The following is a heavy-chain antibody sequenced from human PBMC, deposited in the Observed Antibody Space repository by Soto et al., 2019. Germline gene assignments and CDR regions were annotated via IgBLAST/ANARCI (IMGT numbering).Heavy chain of an antibody. CDR2: IWYDGSNK. CDR1: GFTFSSYG. V-gene: IGHV3-33*01. D-gene: IGHD4-17*01. CDR3: ARDGDYGDYFDY. J-gene: IGHJ4*02. Sequence: GGSLRLSCAASGFTFSSYGMHWVRQAPGKGLEWVAVIWYDGSNKYYADSVKGRFTISRDNSKNTLYLQMNSLRAEDTAVYYCARDGDYGDYFDYWGQGTLVTVSS.